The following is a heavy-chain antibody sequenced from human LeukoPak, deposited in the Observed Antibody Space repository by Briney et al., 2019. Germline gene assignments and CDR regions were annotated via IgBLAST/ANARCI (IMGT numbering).Heavy chain of an antibody. CDR2: IHYSGST. J-gene: IGHJ6*03. Sequence: PSETLSLTCTVSGGSINSYYWSWIRQPPGKGLEWIGYIHYSGSTNYNPSLKSRVTISVDTSKNHFSLKLSSVTAADTAVYYCARTTEGGYTYGYFYYYYMDDWGKGTTVTISS. CDR1: GGSINSYY. CDR3: ARTTEGGYTYGYFYYYYMDD. D-gene: IGHD5-18*01. V-gene: IGHV4-59*01.